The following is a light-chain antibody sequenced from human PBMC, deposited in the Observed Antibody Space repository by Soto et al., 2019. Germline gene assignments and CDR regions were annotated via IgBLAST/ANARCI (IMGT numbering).Light chain of an antibody. J-gene: IGLJ7*01. CDR2: GNS. V-gene: IGLV1-40*01. CDR1: SSNIGAGYD. CDR3: QSYDSSLSGAV. Sequence: QSVLTQPPSVSGAPGQRVTISCTGSSSNIGAGYDVHWYQQLPGTAPKLLIYGNSNRPSGGPDRFSGSKYGTSASLAITGLQAEDEADYYCQSYDSSLSGAVFGGGTQLTVL.